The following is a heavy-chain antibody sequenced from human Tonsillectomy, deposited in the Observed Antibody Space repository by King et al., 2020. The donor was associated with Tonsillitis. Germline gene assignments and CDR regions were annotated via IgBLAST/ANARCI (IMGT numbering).Heavy chain of an antibody. V-gene: IGHV3-30-3*01. D-gene: IGHD5-18*01. J-gene: IGHJ6*02. Sequence: VQLVESGGGVVQPGRSLRLSCAASGFTFSSYAMHWVRQAPGKGLEWVAVISYDGSNKYYADSVKGRFTNSRDNSKNTLYLQMNSLRAEDTAVYYCAREGYSSNYYYYGMDVWGQGTTVTVSS. CDR1: GFTFSSYA. CDR2: ISYDGSNK. CDR3: AREGYSSNYYYYGMDV.